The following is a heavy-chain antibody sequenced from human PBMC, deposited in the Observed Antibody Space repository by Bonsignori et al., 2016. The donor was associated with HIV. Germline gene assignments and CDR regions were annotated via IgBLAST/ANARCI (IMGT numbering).Heavy chain of an antibody. D-gene: IGHD7-27*01. Sequence: WIRQPPGKGLEWIGEINHSGSTNYNPSLKSRVTISVDTSKNQFSLKLSSVTAADTAVYYCARAYWGLTGHFDYWGQGTLVTVSS. CDR3: ARAYWGLTGHFDY. V-gene: IGHV4-34*01. CDR2: INHSGST. J-gene: IGHJ4*02.